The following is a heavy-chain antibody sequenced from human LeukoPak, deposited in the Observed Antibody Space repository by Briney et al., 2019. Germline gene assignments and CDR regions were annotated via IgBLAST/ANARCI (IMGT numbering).Heavy chain of an antibody. D-gene: IGHD3-10*01. CDR2: IIPIFGIA. J-gene: IGHJ4*02. CDR3: ARGLSSGSYYSDY. V-gene: IGHV1-69*04. Sequence: SVKVSCKASGGTFSSYAISWVLQAPGQGLEWMGRIIPIFGIANYAQKFQGRVTITADKSTSTAYMELSSLRSEDTAVYYCARGLSSGSYYSDYWGQGTLVTVSS. CDR1: GGTFSSYA.